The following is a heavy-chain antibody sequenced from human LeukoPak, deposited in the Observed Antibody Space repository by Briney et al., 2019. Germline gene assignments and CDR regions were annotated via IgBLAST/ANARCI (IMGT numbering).Heavy chain of an antibody. D-gene: IGHD3-3*01. CDR2: IHHGGST. J-gene: IGHJ4*02. CDR1: SYSISRGYY. CDR3: VREGPVRFLEQIDY. V-gene: IGHV4-38-2*02. Sequence: SETLSLTCTVSSYSISRGYYWGWIRQSPGKGLEWIGNIHHGGSTPYNPSLKSRVTISLDMSKNQFSLKLNSVTAADTAVYYCVREGPVRFLEQIDYWGQGTLVTVSS.